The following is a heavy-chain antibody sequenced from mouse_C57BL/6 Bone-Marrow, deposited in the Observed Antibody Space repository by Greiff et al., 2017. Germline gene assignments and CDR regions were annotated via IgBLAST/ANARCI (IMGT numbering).Heavy chain of an antibody. Sequence: VQLQQSGAELVRPGASVKLSCTASGFNIKDYYMHWVKQRPEQGLEWIGRIDPEDGDTEYAPKFQGKATMTADTSYNTAYRQLSSLTSEDTAVYYCAPVGYYTSYCFDYWGQSTPLTVSA. CDR2: IDPEDGDT. V-gene: IGHV14-1*01. CDR1: GFNIKDYY. J-gene: IGHJ2*01. D-gene: IGHD1-2*01. CDR3: APVGYYTSYCFDY.